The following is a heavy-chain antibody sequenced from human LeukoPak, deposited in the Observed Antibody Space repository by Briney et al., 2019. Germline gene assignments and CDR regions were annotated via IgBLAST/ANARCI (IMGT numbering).Heavy chain of an antibody. V-gene: IGHV3-9*03. CDR2: ISWNSGSI. Sequence: GRSLRLSCAASGFTFDDYAMLWVRQAPGRGLEWVSGISWNSGSIGYADSVKGRFTISRDNAKNSLYLQMNSLRAEDMALYYCAKVNYYDSSGGYFDYWGQGTLVTVSS. CDR1: GFTFDDYA. CDR3: AKVNYYDSSGGYFDY. J-gene: IGHJ4*02. D-gene: IGHD3-22*01.